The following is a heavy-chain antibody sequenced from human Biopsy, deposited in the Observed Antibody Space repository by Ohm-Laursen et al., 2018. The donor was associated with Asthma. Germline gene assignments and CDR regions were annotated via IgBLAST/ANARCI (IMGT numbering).Heavy chain of an antibody. Sequence: SLRLSCAASGFTFSSYSMNWVRQAPGMGLEWVSYIRNSSSAIYYADSVKGRFTISRDNAKNSLYLQMNSLRAEDTAVYYCASYEVVTAILPMDVWGQGTTVTVSS. CDR2: IRNSSSAI. D-gene: IGHD2-21*02. J-gene: IGHJ6*02. V-gene: IGHV3-48*01. CDR1: GFTFSSYS. CDR3: ASYEVVTAILPMDV.